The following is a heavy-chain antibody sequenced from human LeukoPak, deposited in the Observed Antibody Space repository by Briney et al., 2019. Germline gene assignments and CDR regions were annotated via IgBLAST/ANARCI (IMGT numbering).Heavy chain of an antibody. D-gene: IGHD1-26*01. CDR1: GYFISSGYY. J-gene: IGHJ5*02. CDR2: IHHSGST. CDR3: ARHLRPPSGSYRALCWFDP. Sequence: PSETLSLTCTVSGYFISSGYYWGWIRQPPGKGLQWIGSIHHSGSTYYNPSLKSRVTISVDTSKNQFSLKLSSVTAADTAVYYCARHLRPPSGSYRALCWFDPWGQGTLVTVSS. V-gene: IGHV4-38-2*02.